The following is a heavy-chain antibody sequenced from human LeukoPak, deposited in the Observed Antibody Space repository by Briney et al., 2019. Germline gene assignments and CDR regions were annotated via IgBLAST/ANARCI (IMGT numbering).Heavy chain of an antibody. V-gene: IGHV4-34*01. CDR3: ARGRRGAATPRSYYYYGMDV. CDR1: GGSFSGYY. D-gene: IGHD2-2*01. J-gene: IGHJ6*02. Sequence: PSETLSLTCAVYGGSFSGYYWSWIRQPPGKGLEWIGEINHSGSTNYNPFLKSRVTISVDTSKNQFSLKLSSVTAADTAVYYCARGRRGAATPRSYYYYGMDVWGQGATVTVSS. CDR2: INHSGST.